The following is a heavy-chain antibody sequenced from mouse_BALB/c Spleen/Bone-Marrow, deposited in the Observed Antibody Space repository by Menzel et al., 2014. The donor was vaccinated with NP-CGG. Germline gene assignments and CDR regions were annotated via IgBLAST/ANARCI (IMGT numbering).Heavy chain of an antibody. CDR3: ARSDGYRAMDY. J-gene: IGHJ4*01. CDR1: GYAFSNSW. D-gene: IGHD2-3*01. CDR2: IYPGDGDT. Sequence: QVQLQQSGPELVKPGAPVKISCKASGYAFSNSWMNWVKQRPGQGLEWIGRIYPGDGDTYYNGKFKDKATLTAGKSSSTAYMQLSSLTSVDSAVYFCARSDGYRAMDYWGQGTSVTVSS. V-gene: IGHV1-82*01.